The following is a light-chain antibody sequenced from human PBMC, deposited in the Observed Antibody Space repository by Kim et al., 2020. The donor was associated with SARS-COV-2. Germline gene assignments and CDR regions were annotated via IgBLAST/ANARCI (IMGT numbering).Light chain of an antibody. CDR3: QLYGTSPSIT. J-gene: IGKJ5*01. CDR2: GAS. CDR1: QSVSSGY. Sequence: PGERATLSCRASQSVSSGYLAWYQQRPSQAPRLLIYGASIRATGIPDRFSGSGSGTDFTLTISRLEPEDFAVYYCQLYGTSPSITFGQGTRLEIK. V-gene: IGKV3-20*01.